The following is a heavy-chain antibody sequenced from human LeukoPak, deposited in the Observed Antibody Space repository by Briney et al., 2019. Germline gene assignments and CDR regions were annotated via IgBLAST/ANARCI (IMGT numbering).Heavy chain of an antibody. J-gene: IGHJ4*02. CDR3: AKTSGWSY. V-gene: IGHV3-23*01. D-gene: IGHD6-19*01. Sequence: GGSLRLSCAASGFTFTSYAMNWVRQAPGKGLEWVSSISGSGGTTYNADSVKGRFTISRDNSKNTLYLQMNNLRAEDTAVYYCAKTSGWSYWGQGTRVTVSS. CDR1: GFTFTSYA. CDR2: ISGSGGTT.